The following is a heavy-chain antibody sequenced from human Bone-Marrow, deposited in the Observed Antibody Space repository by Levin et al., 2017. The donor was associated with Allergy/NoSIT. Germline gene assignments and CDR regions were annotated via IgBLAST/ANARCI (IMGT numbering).Heavy chain of an antibody. CDR3: AKAFQPWTKSDSGYEVDAFDT. CDR2: ISYDDNTK. J-gene: IGHJ3*02. CDR1: GFTFGDYA. Sequence: GGSLRLSCVASGFTFGDYAMHWVRQAPGKGLEWVAVISYDDNTKDYVDSVKGRFTISRDISKNTLFLQMNSLRAEDTAVYYCAKAFQPWTKSDSGYEVDAFDTWGQGTMVTVSS. D-gene: IGHD5-12*01. V-gene: IGHV3-30*18.